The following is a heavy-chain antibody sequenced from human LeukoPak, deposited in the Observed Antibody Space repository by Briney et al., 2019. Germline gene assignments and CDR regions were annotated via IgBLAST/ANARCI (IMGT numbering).Heavy chain of an antibody. CDR1: GYTFTRYD. J-gene: IGHJ6*02. CDR2: MNPNCGNT. D-gene: IGHD2-15*01. V-gene: IGHV1-8*01. Sequence: ASVKASCKASGYTFTRYDINWVRQATGQGLEWMGWMNPNCGNTGYAQKFQGRVTMTRNTSISTAYMELSSLRSEDTAVYYCARVMDCSGGSCYSYYYGMDVWGQGTTLTVSS. CDR3: ARVMDCSGGSCYSYYYGMDV.